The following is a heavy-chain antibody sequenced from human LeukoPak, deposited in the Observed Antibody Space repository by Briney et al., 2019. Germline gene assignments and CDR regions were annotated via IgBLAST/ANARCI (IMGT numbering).Heavy chain of an antibody. CDR3: AKTRSGVLRYFDFDY. Sequence: PGRSLRLSCAASGFTFDDYAMHWVRQAPGKGLEWVSGISWNSGSIGYADSVKGRFTISRDNAKNSLYLRMNSLRAEDTALYCCAKTRSGVLRYFDFDYWGQGTLVTVSS. J-gene: IGHJ4*02. CDR2: ISWNSGSI. V-gene: IGHV3-9*01. CDR1: GFTFDDYA. D-gene: IGHD3-9*01.